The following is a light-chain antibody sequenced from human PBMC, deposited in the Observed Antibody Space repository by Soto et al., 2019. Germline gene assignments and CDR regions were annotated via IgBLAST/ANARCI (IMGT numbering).Light chain of an antibody. CDR1: QSLLHSNGYNY. CDR2: LGS. CDR3: MQALQTPIT. J-gene: IGKJ5*01. Sequence: DIVMTQSPLSLPVTPGEPSSISCSSSQSLLHSNGYNYLDWYLQKPGQSPQLLIYLGSNRASGVPDRFSGSGSGTDFTLKISRVEAEDVGVYYCMQALQTPITFGQGTRWRL. V-gene: IGKV2-28*01.